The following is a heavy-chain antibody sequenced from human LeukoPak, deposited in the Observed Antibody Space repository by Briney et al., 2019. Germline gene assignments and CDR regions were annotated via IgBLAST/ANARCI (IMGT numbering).Heavy chain of an antibody. V-gene: IGHV3-21*01. J-gene: IGHJ4*02. D-gene: IGHD6-19*01. CDR2: ISSSSSYI. Sequence: GGSLRLSCVASGFTFSSYTMNWVRQAPGKGLEWVSFISSSSSYIYYADSVKGRFTISRDNAKNSLHLQMNSLRAEDTAVYYCARSGYSSGWDYWGQGTLVTVSS. CDR1: GFTFSSYT. CDR3: ARSGYSSGWDY.